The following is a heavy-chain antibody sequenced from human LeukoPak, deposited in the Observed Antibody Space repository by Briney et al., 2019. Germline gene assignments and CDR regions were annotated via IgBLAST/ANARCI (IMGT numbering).Heavy chain of an antibody. CDR2: ISYDGSNK. CDR1: GLTFSSYG. D-gene: IGHD6-19*01. J-gene: IGHJ4*02. V-gene: IGHV3-30*03. Sequence: PGRSLRLFCAASGLTFSSYGMHWARQAPGKGLEWVAVISYDGSNKYYADSVKGRFTISRDNSKNTLYLQMNSLRAEDTAVYYCAPAEPGIAVAGTGDWGQGTLVTVSS. CDR3: APAEPGIAVAGTGD.